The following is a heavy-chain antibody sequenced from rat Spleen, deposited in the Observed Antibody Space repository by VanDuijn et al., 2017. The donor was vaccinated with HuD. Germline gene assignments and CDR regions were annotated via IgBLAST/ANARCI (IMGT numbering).Heavy chain of an antibody. CDR3: ATKSKLGYGVMDA. Sequence: EVQLVESGGGLVQPGRSLKLSCAASRLTFSNYYMAWVRQAPTKGLEWVAYISTGGGNTYYRDSVKGRFTISRDNARSTLNLQMDSLKSEDTATYYCATKSKLGYGVMDAWGQGASVTVSS. CDR2: ISTGGGNT. CDR1: RLTFSNYY. D-gene: IGHD4-3*01. J-gene: IGHJ4*01. V-gene: IGHV5-25*01.